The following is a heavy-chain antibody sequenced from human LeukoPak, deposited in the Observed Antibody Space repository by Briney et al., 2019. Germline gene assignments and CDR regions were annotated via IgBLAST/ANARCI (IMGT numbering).Heavy chain of an antibody. V-gene: IGHV5-51*01. J-gene: IGHJ4*02. CDR3: ARHDGIYH. D-gene: IGHD5-12*01. CDR2: IYPGDSDT. CDR1: GYSFSSYW. Sequence: GESLKISCKGSGYSFSSYWIAWVRQMPGKGLEWMGIIYPGDSDTRYSPSFQGQVTISADKSIGTAYLQWGSLQASDTAMYYCARHDGIYHWGQGTLVTVSS.